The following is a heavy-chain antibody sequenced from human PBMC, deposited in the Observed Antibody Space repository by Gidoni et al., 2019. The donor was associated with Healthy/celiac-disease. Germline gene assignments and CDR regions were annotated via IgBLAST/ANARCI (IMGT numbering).Heavy chain of an antibody. CDR1: GFTFSSYW. CDR3: ARDYYDSSGYYYDAFDI. CDR2: INSDGSST. J-gene: IGHJ3*02. V-gene: IGHV3-74*01. D-gene: IGHD3-22*01. Sequence: EVQLVEYGGGLVQPGGSLRLSCAASGFTFSSYWMHWVRQAPGKGLVWVSRINSDGSSTSYADSVKGRFTISRDNAKNTLYLQMNSLRAEDTAVYYCARDYYDSSGYYYDAFDIWVQGTMVTVSS.